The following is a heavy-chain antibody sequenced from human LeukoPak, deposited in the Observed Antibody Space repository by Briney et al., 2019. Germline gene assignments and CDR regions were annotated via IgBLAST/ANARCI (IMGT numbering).Heavy chain of an antibody. D-gene: IGHD3-10*01. CDR1: EFSVSSNY. CDR2: IYSGGTT. V-gene: IGHV3-66*01. CDR3: ARKSDSLMLRGGDC. Sequence: GGSLKLSGAASEFSVSSNYMTWVRQAPGKGLKSVSIIYSGGTTYYADSVRGRFTISRDNSKNTLYLQMDRLRVEDTAVYYCARKSDSLMLRGGDCWGQGTLVTVSS. J-gene: IGHJ4*02.